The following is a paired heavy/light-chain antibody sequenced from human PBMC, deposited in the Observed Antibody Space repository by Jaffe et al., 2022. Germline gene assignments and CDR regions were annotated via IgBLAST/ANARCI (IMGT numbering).Heavy chain of an antibody. Sequence: QVQLQESGPGLVKPSETLSLTCTVSGGSINSFYWSWIRQPPGKGLEWIGYIYYTGNTNYSPSLKSRVSISVDTSKNQFSLELSSVTAEDTAVYYCARDYYGNYFDRWGQGTLVTVSS. J-gene: IGHJ4*02. D-gene: IGHD3-10*01. CDR3: ARDYYGNYFDR. CDR1: GGSINSFY. V-gene: IGHV4-59*01. CDR2: IYYTGNT.
Light chain of an antibody. V-gene: IGKV3-15*01. CDR1: QSVSSS. CDR3: QQYNAWPPRT. J-gene: IGKJ1*01. Sequence: ETVMTQSPAILSVSPGERATLSCRASQSVSSSVAWYQQKPGQAPRLLIYGASTRATGIPARFSGSGSGTEFTLTISSLQSEDFAVYYCQQYNAWPPRTFGQGTKVEIK. CDR2: GAS.